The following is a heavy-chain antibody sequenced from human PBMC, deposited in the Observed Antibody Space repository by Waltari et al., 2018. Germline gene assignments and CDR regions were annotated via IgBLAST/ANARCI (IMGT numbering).Heavy chain of an antibody. J-gene: IGHJ4*02. V-gene: IGHV3-66*02. CDR2: LYSGGST. CDR3: ARDRDGYTSLDY. CDR1: GFIGSTNY. Sequence: EVQLVESGGGLVQPGGSLRLSCAASGFIGSTNYMSCVRQAPGKGLEWVSILYSGGSTHYADSVKGRFTISRDNSKNTLYLQMNSLRVEDTAVYYCARDRDGYTSLDYWGQGTLVTVSS. D-gene: IGHD5-12*01.